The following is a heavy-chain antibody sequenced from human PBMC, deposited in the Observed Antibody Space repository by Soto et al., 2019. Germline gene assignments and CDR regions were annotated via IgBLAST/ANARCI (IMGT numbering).Heavy chain of an antibody. Sequence: GGSLRLSCAASGFTFSSYAMSWVRQAPGKGLEWVSGISWNSGSIGYADSVKGRFTISRDNAKNSLYLQMNSLRAEDTALYYCAKDIAYGDLEYFQHWGQGTLVTVSS. CDR2: ISWNSGSI. J-gene: IGHJ1*01. CDR1: GFTFSSYA. CDR3: AKDIAYGDLEYFQH. V-gene: IGHV3-9*01. D-gene: IGHD4-17*01.